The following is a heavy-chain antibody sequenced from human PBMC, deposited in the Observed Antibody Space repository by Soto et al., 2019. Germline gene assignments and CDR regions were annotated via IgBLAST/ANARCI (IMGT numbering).Heavy chain of an antibody. CDR2: IIPILGIA. CDR1: GGTFSSYT. Sequence: ASVKVSCKASGGTFSSYTISWVRQAPGQGLEWMGRIIPILGIANYAQKFQGRVTITADKSTSTAYMELSSLRSEDTAVYYCAATGGPGDYAGVGYMDVWGKGTTVTVSS. CDR3: AATGGPGDYAGVGYMDV. V-gene: IGHV1-69*02. D-gene: IGHD4-17*01. J-gene: IGHJ6*03.